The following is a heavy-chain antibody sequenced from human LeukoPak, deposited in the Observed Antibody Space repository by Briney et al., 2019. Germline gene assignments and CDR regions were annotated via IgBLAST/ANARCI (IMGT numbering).Heavy chain of an antibody. Sequence: PGGSLRLSCAASGFTFSSYSMNWVRQAPGKGLEWVSSISSSSSYIYYADSVKGRFTISRDNAKNSLYLQMNSLRAEDTAVYYCARGASGKVVIATYFDCWGQGTLVTVSS. CDR2: ISSSSSYI. CDR1: GFTFSSYS. V-gene: IGHV3-21*01. J-gene: IGHJ4*02. CDR3: ARGASGKVVIATYFDC. D-gene: IGHD2-21*01.